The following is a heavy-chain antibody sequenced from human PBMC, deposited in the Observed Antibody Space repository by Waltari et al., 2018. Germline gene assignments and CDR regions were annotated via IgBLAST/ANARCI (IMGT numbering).Heavy chain of an antibody. CDR2: ISWNSGSI. D-gene: IGHD6-6*01. V-gene: IGHV3-9*01. CDR3: AKDISIAARRFDY. CDR1: YA. J-gene: IGHJ4*02. Sequence: YAMHWVRQAPGKGLEWVSGISWNSGSIGYADSVKGRFTISRDNAKNSLYLQMNSLRAEDTALYYCAKDISIAARRFDYWGQGTLVTVSS.